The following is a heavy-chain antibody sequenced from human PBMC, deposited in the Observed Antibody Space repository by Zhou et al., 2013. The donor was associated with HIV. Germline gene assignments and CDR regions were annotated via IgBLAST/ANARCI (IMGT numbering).Heavy chain of an antibody. CDR2: ISGYNGNT. CDR1: GYAFDRYD. V-gene: IGHV1-18*01. Sequence: QAQLVQSGDEVKKPGASVKVSCKASGYAFDRYDISWVRQAPGQGLEWMGWISGYNGNTNYSKKLQGRVTMTTDTSTSTAYMELSRLRSDDTAVYYCARARYYYGSGSYYPFDYWGQGTLVTVSS. J-gene: IGHJ4*02. D-gene: IGHD3-10*01. CDR3: ARARYYYGSGSYYPFDY.